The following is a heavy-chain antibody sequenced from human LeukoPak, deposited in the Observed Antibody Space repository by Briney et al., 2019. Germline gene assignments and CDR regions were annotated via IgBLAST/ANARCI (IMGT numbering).Heavy chain of an antibody. D-gene: IGHD6-13*01. CDR3: AVYSSSWYEGYYFDY. Sequence: GGSLRLSWAASGFTFSSYAMSWVRQAPGKGLEWVSAISGSGGSTYYADSVKGRFTISRDNSKNTLYLQMNSLRAEDTAVYYCAVYSSSWYEGYYFDYWGQGTLVTVSP. CDR1: GFTFSSYA. CDR2: ISGSGGST. V-gene: IGHV3-23*01. J-gene: IGHJ4*02.